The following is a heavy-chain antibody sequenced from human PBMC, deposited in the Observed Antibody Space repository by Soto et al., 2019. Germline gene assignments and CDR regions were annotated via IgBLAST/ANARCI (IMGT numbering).Heavy chain of an antibody. Sequence: PGGSLRLSCAASGFTFSSYAIHWVRQAPGKGLEGVAVISYDGSNKYYADSVKGRVTISRDNSKTTLYLQMNSLRAEDTAVYYCARDNRQWLDHYYYYGMEVWGQGTTVTVS. V-gene: IGHV3-30-3*01. J-gene: IGHJ6*02. CDR2: ISYDGSNK. CDR3: ARDNRQWLDHYYYYGMEV. D-gene: IGHD6-19*01. CDR1: GFTFSSYA.